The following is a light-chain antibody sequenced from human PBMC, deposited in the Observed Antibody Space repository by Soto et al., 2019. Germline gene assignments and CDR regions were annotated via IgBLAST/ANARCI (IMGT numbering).Light chain of an antibody. CDR1: QSVSSSY. V-gene: IGKV3-20*01. CDR3: QQYGSSVT. Sequence: EILLTQSPCTLALSAGERATLSCGASQSVSSSYLAWYQQKPGQAPRLLIYGASSRATGIPDRSSGSGSGTDFTLTISRMEPEDLAVYYCQQYGSSVTFGQGTKV. CDR2: GAS. J-gene: IGKJ1*01.